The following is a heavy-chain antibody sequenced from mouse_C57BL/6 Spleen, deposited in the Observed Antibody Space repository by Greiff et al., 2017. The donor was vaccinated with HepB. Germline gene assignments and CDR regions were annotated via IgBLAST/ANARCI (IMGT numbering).Heavy chain of an antibody. Sequence: QVQLQQSGPELVKPGASVKISCKASGYAFSSSWMNWVKQRPGKGLEWIGRIYPGDGDTNYNGKFKGKATLTADKSSSTAYMQLSSLTSEDSAVYFCARWDSSGYPHFDYWGQGTTLTVSS. CDR2: IYPGDGDT. V-gene: IGHV1-82*01. J-gene: IGHJ2*01. CDR3: ARWDSSGYPHFDY. D-gene: IGHD3-2*02. CDR1: GYAFSSSW.